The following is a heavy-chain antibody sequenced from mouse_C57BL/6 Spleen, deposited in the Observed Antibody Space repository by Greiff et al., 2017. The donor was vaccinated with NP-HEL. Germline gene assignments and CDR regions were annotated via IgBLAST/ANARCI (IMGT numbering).Heavy chain of an antibody. J-gene: IGHJ4*01. Sequence: QVQLKQSGPGLVQPSQSLSITCTVSGFSLTSYGVHWVRQSPGKGLEWLGVIWSGGSTDYNAAFISRLSISKDNSKSQVFFKMNSLQADDTAIYYCARPYYGNYNYAMDYWGQGTSVTVSS. D-gene: IGHD2-10*01. V-gene: IGHV2-2*01. CDR1: GFSLTSYG. CDR3: ARPYYGNYNYAMDY. CDR2: IWSGGST.